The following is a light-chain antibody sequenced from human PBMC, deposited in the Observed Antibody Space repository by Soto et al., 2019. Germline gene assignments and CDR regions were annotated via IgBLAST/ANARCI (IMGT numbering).Light chain of an antibody. V-gene: IGLV2-11*01. Sequence: QSVLTQPRSVSGSPGQSVTISCTGTSSDVGGYNYVSWYQQHPGKAPKLMIYDVSKRPSGVPDRFCGSKSGNTASLTISGLQAEDEADYYCCSYAGSYSWVFGGGTKVTVL. CDR3: CSYAGSYSWV. CDR1: SSDVGGYNY. J-gene: IGLJ3*02. CDR2: DVS.